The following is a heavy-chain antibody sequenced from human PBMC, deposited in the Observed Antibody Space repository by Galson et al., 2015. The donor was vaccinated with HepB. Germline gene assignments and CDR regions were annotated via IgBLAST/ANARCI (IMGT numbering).Heavy chain of an antibody. CDR2: ISYDGSNK. CDR1: GFTFSSYG. J-gene: IGHJ6*03. Sequence: SLRLSCAASGFTFSSYGMHWVRQAPGKGLEWVAVISYDGSNKYYADSVKGRFTISRDNSKNTLYLQMNSLRAEDTAVYYCAKDWGAGPNYYYYMDVWGKGTTVTVSS. V-gene: IGHV3-30*18. D-gene: IGHD3-16*01. CDR3: AKDWGAGPNYYYYMDV.